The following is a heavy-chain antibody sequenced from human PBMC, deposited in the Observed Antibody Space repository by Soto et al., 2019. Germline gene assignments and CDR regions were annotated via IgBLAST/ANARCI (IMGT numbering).Heavy chain of an antibody. Sequence: QVQLAESGGGVVQPGRSLRLSCAGSGFTFSSYGMHWVRRAPGKGLECVAVVWYDGSSKYYADSVKRRFTISRDNTKNTLYLHMNSLRAEQTAVYYCARDGPRYCSGGSCYFDYWGQGTLVTVSS. J-gene: IGHJ4*02. CDR3: ARDGPRYCSGGSCYFDY. D-gene: IGHD2-15*01. CDR2: VWYDGSSK. CDR1: GFTFSSYG. V-gene: IGHV3-33*01.